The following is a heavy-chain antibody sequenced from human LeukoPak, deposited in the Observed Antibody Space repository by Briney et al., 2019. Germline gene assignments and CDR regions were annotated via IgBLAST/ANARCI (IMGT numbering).Heavy chain of an antibody. Sequence: PGGSLRLSCAASGFTFSSYAMSWVRQAPGKGLEWVSAISTTGGSTYYADPVKGRFTISRGNSKNTLWLQMNSLRAEDTAVYYCAKATSGWPEYYFDYWGQGTLVTVSS. CDR1: GFTFSSYA. J-gene: IGHJ4*02. D-gene: IGHD6-19*01. CDR2: ISTTGGST. V-gene: IGHV3-23*01. CDR3: AKATSGWPEYYFDY.